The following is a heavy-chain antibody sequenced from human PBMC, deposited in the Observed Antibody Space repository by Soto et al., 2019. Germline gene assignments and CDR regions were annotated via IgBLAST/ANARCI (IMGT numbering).Heavy chain of an antibody. D-gene: IGHD4-17*01. J-gene: IGHJ4*02. V-gene: IGHV1-69*12. CDR1: GGTFSNYA. Sequence: QVRLVQSGAEVKKPGSSVKVSCKASGGTFSNYAIGWVRRATGQGLEWMGGIIRPFGKANYSQKFQDRVTISAADSMTTSYMDLRSLRSEDTAVYYCARGPDYAGIFASWGQGTLVTVSS. CDR3: ARGPDYAGIFAS. CDR2: IIRPFGKA.